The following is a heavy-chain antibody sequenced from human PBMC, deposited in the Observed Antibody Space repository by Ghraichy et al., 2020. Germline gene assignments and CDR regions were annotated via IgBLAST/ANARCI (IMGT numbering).Heavy chain of an antibody. Sequence: CIWIISHSGSTYYNPSLKSRVTISVDTSKNQFSLKLSSVTAADTSVYYCATGYDSIGYYYYFDYWG. J-gene: IGHJ4*01. D-gene: IGHD3-22*01. CDR2: ISHSGST. CDR3: ATGYDSIGYYYYFDY. V-gene: IGHV4-38-2*01.